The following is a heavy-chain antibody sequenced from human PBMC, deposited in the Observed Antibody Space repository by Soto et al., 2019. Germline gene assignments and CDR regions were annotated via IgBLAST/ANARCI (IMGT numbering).Heavy chain of an antibody. V-gene: IGHV4-59*01. CDR3: AREAYFYFESTRFFDY. J-gene: IGHJ4*02. CDR1: GGSISSYY. CDR2: IYYSGST. Sequence: SETLSLTCTVSGGSISSYYWSWIRQPPGKGLEWIGYIYYSGSTNYNPSLKSRVTISVDTSKNQFSLKLSSVTAADTAVYYCAREAYFYFESTRFFDYWGQGTLVTVSS. D-gene: IGHD3-22*01.